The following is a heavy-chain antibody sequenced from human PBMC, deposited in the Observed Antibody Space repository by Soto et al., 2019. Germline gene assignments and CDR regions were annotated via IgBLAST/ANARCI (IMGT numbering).Heavy chain of an antibody. CDR2: IDSTGAAT. D-gene: IGHD1-26*01. CDR1: GFTFSSYA. J-gene: IGHJ4*02. CDR3: SGAESPDTAYFSLY. Sequence: GGSLRLSCAASGFTFSSYAMNWVRLPPGKGLEWVSAIDSTGAATYYEDSVKGRFTISRDNSRNTLYLQMNSLRAEDSAVYYCSGAESPDTAYFSLYWGQGTPVTVSS. V-gene: IGHV3-23*01.